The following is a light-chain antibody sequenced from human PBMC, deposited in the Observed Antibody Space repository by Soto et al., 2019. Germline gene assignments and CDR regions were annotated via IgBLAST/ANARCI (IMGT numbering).Light chain of an antibody. CDR1: SSNIGSNY. Sequence: QSVLTQPPSASGTPGQRVTISCSGSSSNIGSNYVYWYQQLPGTAPKLLIYRNNQRPSGVPDRFSGSKSGTSASLAISGLRSEDEADYYCAAWDDSLSGGVFGGGTKLPVL. V-gene: IGLV1-47*01. J-gene: IGLJ3*02. CDR2: RNN. CDR3: AAWDDSLSGGV.